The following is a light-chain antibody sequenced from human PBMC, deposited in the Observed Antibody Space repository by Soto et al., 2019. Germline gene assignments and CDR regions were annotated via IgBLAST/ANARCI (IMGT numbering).Light chain of an antibody. CDR3: QQYGSSPQT. J-gene: IGKJ1*01. V-gene: IGKV3-20*01. CDR2: GAS. CDR1: QSVSLTS. Sequence: EIVLTQSPGPLSLSPGDRATLSCRASQSVSLTSLAWYQQKHGQAPRLLIYGASYRATGIPDRFSGGGSGTDFTLTISRLEPEDSAVYICQQYGSSPQTFGQGTKVEVK.